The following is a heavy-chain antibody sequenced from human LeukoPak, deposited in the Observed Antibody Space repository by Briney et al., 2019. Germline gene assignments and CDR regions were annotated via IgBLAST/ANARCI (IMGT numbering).Heavy chain of an antibody. CDR3: ALLRRVGATRGGFDY. V-gene: IGHV4-59*12. CDR1: GGSISSYY. D-gene: IGHD1-26*01. Sequence: PSETLSLTCTVSGGSISSYYWSWIRQPPGKGLEWIGYIYYSGSTNYNPSLKSRVTISVDTSKNQFSLKLSSVTAADTAVYYCALLRRVGATRGGFDYWGQGTLVTVSS. CDR2: IYYSGST. J-gene: IGHJ4*02.